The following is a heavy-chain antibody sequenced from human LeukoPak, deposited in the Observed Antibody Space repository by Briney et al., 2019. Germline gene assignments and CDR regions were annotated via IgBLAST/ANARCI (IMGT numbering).Heavy chain of an antibody. CDR1: GFTFSSYS. CDR2: ISSSSSTI. V-gene: IGHV3-48*01. D-gene: IGHD4-11*01. J-gene: IGHJ3*02. CDR3: ARADYNAYAFDI. Sequence: AGSLRLSCAASGFTFSSYSMNWVRQAPGKGLEWVSYISSSSSTIYYADSVKGRFTISRDNAKNSLYLQMNSLRAEDTAVYYCARADYNAYAFDIWGQGTMATVSS.